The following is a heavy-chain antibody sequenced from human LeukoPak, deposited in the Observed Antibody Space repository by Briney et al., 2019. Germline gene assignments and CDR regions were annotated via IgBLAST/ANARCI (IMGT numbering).Heavy chain of an antibody. D-gene: IGHD6-13*01. V-gene: IGHV3-23*01. J-gene: IGHJ4*02. CDR2: ISGSGGST. CDR3: AKALWHSSSWLFFSLDY. CDR1: GFTFSSYA. Sequence: GGSLRLSCAASGFTFSSYAMSWVRQAPGKGLEWVSAISGSGGSTYYADSVKGRFTISRDNSKNTLYLQMNSLRAEDTAVYYCAKALWHSSSWLFFSLDYWGQGTLVTVSS.